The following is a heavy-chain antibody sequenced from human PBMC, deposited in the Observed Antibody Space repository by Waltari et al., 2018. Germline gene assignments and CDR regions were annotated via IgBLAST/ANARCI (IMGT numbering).Heavy chain of an antibody. V-gene: IGHV3-7*01. J-gene: IGHJ4*02. CDR1: GFASSTYR. CDR3: ARGRVDFAY. Sequence: EVQLVESGGHLVQPGGSLRLSCPASGFASSTYRMSWVRQAPGKGLEWVANVKEDGSEKYYVDSVKGRFTISRDNAKNSLYLQMNSLRAEDTAVYFCARGRVDFAYWGQGTLVTVSS. CDR2: VKEDGSEK.